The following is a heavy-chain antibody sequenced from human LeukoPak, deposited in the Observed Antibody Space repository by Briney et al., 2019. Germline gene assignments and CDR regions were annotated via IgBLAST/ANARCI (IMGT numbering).Heavy chain of an antibody. CDR3: ARIDRYNWFDP. CDR2: ISSSSSYI. V-gene: IGHV3-21*01. CDR1: GFTFSSYS. Sequence: GGSLRLSCAASGFTFSSYSMNRVRQAPGKGLEWVSSISSSSSYIYYADSVKGRFTISRDNAKNSLYLQMNSLRAEDTAVYYCARIDRYNWFDPWGQGTLVTVSS. D-gene: IGHD2/OR15-2a*01. J-gene: IGHJ5*02.